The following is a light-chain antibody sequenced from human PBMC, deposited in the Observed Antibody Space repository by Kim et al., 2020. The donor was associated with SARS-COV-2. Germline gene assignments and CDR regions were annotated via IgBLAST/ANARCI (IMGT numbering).Light chain of an antibody. V-gene: IGLV3-1*01. Sequence: SVSPGQTASMTCSGDKLGDKYACWYQQKPGQSPVLVIYQDSKRPSGIPERFSGSNSGNTAALTISGTQAMDEADYYCQAWDSSTWVFGGGTQLTVL. J-gene: IGLJ3*02. CDR1: KLGDKY. CDR2: QDS. CDR3: QAWDSSTWV.